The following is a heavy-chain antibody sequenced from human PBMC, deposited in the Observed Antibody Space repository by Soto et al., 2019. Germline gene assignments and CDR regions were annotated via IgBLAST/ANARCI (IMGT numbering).Heavy chain of an antibody. CDR3: AKIAGNLGYFDY. CDR1: GFTFSSHG. CDR2: ISNTAGST. D-gene: IGHD1-1*01. Sequence: EVKLLESGGGLVQPGGSLRLSCAASGFTFSSHGLSWVRQAPGKGLEWVSSISNTAGSTSYADSVKGRFTISRDNSKDTLFLQMNSLRADDTAVYYCAKIAGNLGYFDYWGQGTLVTVAS. V-gene: IGHV3-23*01. J-gene: IGHJ4*02.